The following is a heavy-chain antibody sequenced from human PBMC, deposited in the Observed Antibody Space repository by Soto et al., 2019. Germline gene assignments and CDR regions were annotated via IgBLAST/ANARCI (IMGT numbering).Heavy chain of an antibody. Sequence: GGSLRLSCAASGFTFSSYAMSWVRQAPGKGLEWVSAISGSGGSTYYADSVKGRFTISRDNSKNTLYLQMNSLRAEDTAVYYCAKGDSGGYSTPIDYWGQGTLVTVSS. V-gene: IGHV3-23*01. J-gene: IGHJ4*02. CDR2: ISGSGGST. CDR3: AKGDSGGYSTPIDY. CDR1: GFTFSSYA. D-gene: IGHD3-22*01.